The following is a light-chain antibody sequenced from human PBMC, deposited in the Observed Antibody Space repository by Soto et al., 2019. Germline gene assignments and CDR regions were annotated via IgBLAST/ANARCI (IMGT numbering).Light chain of an antibody. V-gene: IGLV2-11*01. Sequence: QSVLTQPRSVSGSPGQSVTFSCTGTSSDVGAYIYVSWYQQHPGKAPKLIIYDVIKRPSGVPDRFSGSKSGNTASLTISGLQAEDEADYYFCSYAGSCTHVFGTGTKLTVL. CDR3: CSYAGSCTHV. CDR1: SSDVGAYIY. J-gene: IGLJ1*01. CDR2: DVI.